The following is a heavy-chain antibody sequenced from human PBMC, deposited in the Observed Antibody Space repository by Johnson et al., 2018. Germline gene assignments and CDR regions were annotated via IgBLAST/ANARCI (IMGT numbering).Heavy chain of an antibody. V-gene: IGHV4-39*07. CDR2: IXYSGST. CDR1: YY. J-gene: IGHJ3*02. CDR3: AREMDAFDI. Sequence: YYWGWIRQPPGKGLEWIGSIXYSGSTYYNPSLKSRVTISVDTSKNQFSLKLSSVTAADTAVYYCAREMDAFDIWGQGTMVTVSS.